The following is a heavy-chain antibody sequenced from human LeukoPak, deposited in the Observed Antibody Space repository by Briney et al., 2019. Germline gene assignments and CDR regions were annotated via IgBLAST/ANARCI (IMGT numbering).Heavy chain of an antibody. CDR1: GGSISSSSYY. J-gene: IGHJ4*02. D-gene: IGHD7-27*01. CDR3: ARKETGALVRGHFDY. V-gene: IGHV4-39*01. CDR2: IYYSGST. Sequence: PSETLSLTCTVSGGSISSSSYYWGWIRQPPGKGLEWIGSIYYSGSTYYNPSLKSRVTISVDTSKNQFSLKLSSVTAADTAVYYCARKETGALVRGHFDYWGQGTLVTVSS.